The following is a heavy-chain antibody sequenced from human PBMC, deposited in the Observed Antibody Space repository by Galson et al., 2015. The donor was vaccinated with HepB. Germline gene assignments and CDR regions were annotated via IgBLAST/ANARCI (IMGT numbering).Heavy chain of an antibody. CDR3: ARLRDYGGNLFDY. Sequence: SVKVSCKASGGTFSSYTISWVRQAPGQGLEWMERIIPILGIANYAQKFQGRVTITADKSTSTAYMELSSLRSGDTAVYYCARLRDYGGNLFDYWGQGTLATVSS. CDR2: IIPILGIA. CDR1: GGTFSSYT. V-gene: IGHV1-69*02. J-gene: IGHJ4*02. D-gene: IGHD4-23*01.